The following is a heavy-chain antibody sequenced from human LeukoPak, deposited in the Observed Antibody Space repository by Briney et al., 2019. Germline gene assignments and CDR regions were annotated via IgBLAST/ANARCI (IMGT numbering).Heavy chain of an antibody. D-gene: IGHD3-22*01. CDR3: AKRGVAIRVILVGFHKEAYYFDS. V-gene: IGHV3-23*01. CDR1: GITLSNYG. J-gene: IGHJ4*02. Sequence: GGSLRLSCAVSGITLSNYGMSWVRQAPGKGLEWAAGISGSGGSTNYAASVKGRFTISRDNPKNTLYLQMNSLRAEDTAVYFCAKRGVAIRVILVGFHKEAYYFDSWGQGALVTVSS. CDR2: ISGSGGST.